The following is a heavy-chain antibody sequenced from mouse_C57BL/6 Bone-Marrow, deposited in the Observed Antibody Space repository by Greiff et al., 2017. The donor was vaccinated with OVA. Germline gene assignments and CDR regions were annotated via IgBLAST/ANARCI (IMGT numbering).Heavy chain of an antibody. V-gene: IGHV1-19*01. CDR2: INPYNGGT. Sequence: VQLQQSGPVLVKPGASVKMSCKASGYTFTDYYMNWVKQSHGKSLEWIGVINPYNGGTSYNQKFKGKATLTVDKSSSTAYMELNSLTSEDSAVYYCAQERDGRSHWYFDVWGTGTTVTVSS. D-gene: IGHD1-1*01. CDR1: GYTFTDYY. CDR3: AQERDGRSHWYFDV. J-gene: IGHJ1*03.